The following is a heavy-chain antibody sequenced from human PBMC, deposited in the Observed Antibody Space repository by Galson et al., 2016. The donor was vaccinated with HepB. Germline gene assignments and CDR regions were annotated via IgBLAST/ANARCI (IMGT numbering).Heavy chain of an antibody. D-gene: IGHD2-2*03. CDR2: IGVYDYDR. CDR3: AMKQGFLDRRGDYVDY. J-gene: IGHJ4*02. CDR1: GFTFSAFA. Sequence: SLRLSCAASGFTFSAFALNWVRQTPGKGLEWVARIGVYDYDRRYADSVRGRFTISRDNFKDILYLEMNGLRAEDTALYYCAMKQGFLDRRGDYVDYWGQGTLVTVSS. V-gene: IGHV3-23*01.